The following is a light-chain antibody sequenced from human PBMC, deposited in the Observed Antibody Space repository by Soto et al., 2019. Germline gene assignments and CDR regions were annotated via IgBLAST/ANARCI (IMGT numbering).Light chain of an antibody. CDR3: AAWDDSLNGWV. V-gene: IGLV1-44*01. CDR2: SNN. CDR1: SSNIGSNT. Sequence: QSVLTQPPSASGTPGQRVTISCSGSSSNIGSNTANWYQQLPGTAPKPLIYSNNQRPSGVPDRFSGSKSGTSASLAISGLQSEDEADYYCAAWDDSLNGWVFGGGTKLTVL. J-gene: IGLJ3*02.